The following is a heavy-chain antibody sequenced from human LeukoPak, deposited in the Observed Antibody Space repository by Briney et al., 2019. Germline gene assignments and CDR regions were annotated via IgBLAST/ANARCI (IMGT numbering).Heavy chain of an antibody. D-gene: IGHD3-9*01. CDR3: ARVGGLNYDILTGKYYYYYMDV. J-gene: IGHJ6*03. CDR1: GYTFTGYY. Sequence: ASVKVSCKASGYTFTGYYMHWVRQAPGQGLEWMGWINPNSGGTNYAQKFQGRVTMTRDTSISTAYMELSRLRSDDTAVYYCARVGGLNYDILTGKYYYYYMDVWGKGTTVTVSS. CDR2: INPNSGGT. V-gene: IGHV1-2*02.